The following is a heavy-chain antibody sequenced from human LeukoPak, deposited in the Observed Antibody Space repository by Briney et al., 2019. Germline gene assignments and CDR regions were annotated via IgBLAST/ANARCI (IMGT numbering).Heavy chain of an antibody. J-gene: IGHJ4*02. Sequence: GGSLRLSCAASGFSFTNYAMNWVRQTPGKGLEWVSAVTGPGDTTYYADSVKGRFFVSREDSKTTVYLQMNSLRVEDTAIYYCAKGAALDVSGQGTLVTVSS. V-gene: IGHV3-23*01. D-gene: IGHD3-16*01. CDR1: GFSFTNYA. CDR2: VTGPGDTT. CDR3: AKGAALDV.